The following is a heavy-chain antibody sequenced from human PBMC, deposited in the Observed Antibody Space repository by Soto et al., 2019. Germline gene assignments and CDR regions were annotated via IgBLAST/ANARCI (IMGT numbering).Heavy chain of an antibody. CDR3: ARHTSDRYGPDY. CDR1: GYSFTSYW. J-gene: IGHJ4*02. V-gene: IGHV5-51*01. Sequence: PGESLKISCKASGYSFTSYWIGWVRQMPGKGLELLGIIYPSDSDARYSPSFQGQVTISADKSISTAYLQWSSLKASDSAMYYCARHTSDRYGPDYWGQGTLVTVSS. CDR2: IYPSDSDA. D-gene: IGHD5-18*01.